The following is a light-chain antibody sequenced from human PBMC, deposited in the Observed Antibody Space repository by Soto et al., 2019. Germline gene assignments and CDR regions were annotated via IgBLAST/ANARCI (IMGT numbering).Light chain of an antibody. J-gene: IGLJ1*01. CDR2: EGS. CDR3: CSYAGSSTYV. V-gene: IGLV2-23*01. CDR1: SSDVGSYNL. Sequence: ALTQPAPVSGSPGQSITISCTGTSSDVGSYNLVSWYQQHPGKAPKLMIYEGSKRPSGVSNRFSGSKSGNTASLTISGLQAEDEADYYCCSYAGSSTYVFGTGTKVTVL.